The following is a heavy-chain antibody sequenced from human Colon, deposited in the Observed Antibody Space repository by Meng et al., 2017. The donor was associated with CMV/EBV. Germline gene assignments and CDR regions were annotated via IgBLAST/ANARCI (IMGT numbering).Heavy chain of an antibody. J-gene: IGHJ6*02. CDR2: ISSSSKYI. V-gene: IGHV3-21*01. Sequence: GESLKISCATSGFTFSSYSMSWVRQAPGKGLEWVSSISSSSKYIYYGDSVKGRFTISRDNGKNSLYLQMNSLRAEDTAVYYCAKEGRDVLVGKRYYGLDVWGQGTTVTVSS. CDR3: AKEGRDVLVGKRYYGLDV. CDR1: GFTFSSYS. D-gene: IGHD1-26*01.